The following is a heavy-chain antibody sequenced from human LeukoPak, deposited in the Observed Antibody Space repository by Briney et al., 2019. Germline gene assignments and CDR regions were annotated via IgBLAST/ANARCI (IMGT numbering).Heavy chain of an antibody. V-gene: IGHV4-4*07. J-gene: IGHJ3*02. CDR1: GASVSSYY. D-gene: IGHD5-24*01. Sequence: SETLSLTCTVSGASVSSYYWIWIRQPAGRGLEWIGRIDASGSTNYNPSLKSRVTMSVDSSKNQFSLKVSSVTAADTAVYYCARKDGDIWGQGTMVTVSS. CDR2: IDASGST. CDR3: ARKDGDI.